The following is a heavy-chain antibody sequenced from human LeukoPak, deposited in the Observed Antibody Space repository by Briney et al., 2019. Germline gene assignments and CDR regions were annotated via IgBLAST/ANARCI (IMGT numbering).Heavy chain of an antibody. V-gene: IGHV5-51*01. CDR1: GYSFTNSW. CDR2: IYPGDSDT. Sequence: GESLKISCKASGYSFTNSWIDWVRQMPGKGLEWMGIIYPGDSDTTYGPSFQGQVTISADKSISTAYLQWSSLKASDTAMYYCARLLRHCSGGSCYFSWFDPWGQGTLVTVSS. CDR3: ARLLRHCSGGSCYFSWFDP. J-gene: IGHJ5*02. D-gene: IGHD2-15*01.